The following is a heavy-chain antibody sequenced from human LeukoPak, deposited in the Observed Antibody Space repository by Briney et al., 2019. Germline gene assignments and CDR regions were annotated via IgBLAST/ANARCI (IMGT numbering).Heavy chain of an antibody. D-gene: IGHD4/OR15-4a*01. CDR3: ASLTSSRRALHI. CDR1: GGSISSDDYY. CDR2: IYYSGST. Sequence: PSQTLSLTCTVSGGSISSDDYYWSWIRQHPGKGLEWIGYIYYSGSTYYNPSLKSRVTISVDTSKNQFSLKLSSVTAADTAVYYCASLTSSRRALHIWGQGTMVTVSS. J-gene: IGHJ3*02. V-gene: IGHV4-31*03.